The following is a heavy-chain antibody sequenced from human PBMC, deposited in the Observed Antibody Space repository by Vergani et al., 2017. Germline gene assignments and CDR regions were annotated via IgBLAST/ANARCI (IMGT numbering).Heavy chain of an antibody. CDR1: GGSISSYY. Sequence: QVQLQESGPGLVKPSETLSLTCTVSGGSISSYYWSWIRQPPGKELEWIGYIYYSGSTNYNPSLKSRVTISVDTSKNQFSLKLSSVTAADTAVYYCARSQPYDSSGYYPGWFDPWGQGTLVTVSS. V-gene: IGHV4-59*01. J-gene: IGHJ5*02. D-gene: IGHD3-22*01. CDR3: ARSQPYDSSGYYPGWFDP. CDR2: IYYSGST.